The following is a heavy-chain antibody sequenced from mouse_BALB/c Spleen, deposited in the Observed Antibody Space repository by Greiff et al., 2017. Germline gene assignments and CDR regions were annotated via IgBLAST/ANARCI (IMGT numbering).Heavy chain of an antibody. J-gene: IGHJ4*01. V-gene: IGHV1-82*01. CDR2: IYPGDGDT. D-gene: IGHD1-1*01. Sequence: VQLQQSGPELVKPGASVKISCKASGYAFSSSWMNWVKQRPGQGLEWIGRIYPGDGDTNYNGKFKGKATLTADKSSSTAYMQLSSLTSVDSAVYFCARSGIYYYGSSLYYAMDYWGQGTSVTVSS. CDR3: ARSGIYYYGSSLYYAMDY. CDR1: GYAFSSSW.